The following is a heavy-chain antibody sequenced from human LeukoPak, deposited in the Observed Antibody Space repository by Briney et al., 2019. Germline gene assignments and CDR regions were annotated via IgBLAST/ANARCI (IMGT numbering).Heavy chain of an antibody. J-gene: IGHJ6*03. D-gene: IGHD4-17*01. Sequence: ASVKVSCKVSGYTLTELSMHWVRQAPGKGLEWMGGFDPEDGETIYAQKFQGRVTMTEDTSTDTAYMELRSLRSDDTAVYYCARDTYTTVTAMDVWGKGTTVIVSS. V-gene: IGHV1-24*01. CDR3: ARDTYTTVTAMDV. CDR1: GYTLTELS. CDR2: FDPEDGET.